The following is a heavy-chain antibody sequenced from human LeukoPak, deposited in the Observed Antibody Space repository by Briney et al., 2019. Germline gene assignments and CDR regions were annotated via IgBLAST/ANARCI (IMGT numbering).Heavy chain of an antibody. CDR1: GGSFSTYY. D-gene: IGHD2-2*01. J-gene: IGHJ4*02. Sequence: PSETLSLTCTVSGGSFSTYYWSWIRQPPGKGLEWIGYIYHSGSTYYNPSLKSRVTISVDRSKNQFSLKLSSVTAADTAVYYCARVYCSSTSCYFDYWGQGTLVTVSS. CDR2: IYHSGST. V-gene: IGHV4-59*12. CDR3: ARVYCSSTSCYFDY.